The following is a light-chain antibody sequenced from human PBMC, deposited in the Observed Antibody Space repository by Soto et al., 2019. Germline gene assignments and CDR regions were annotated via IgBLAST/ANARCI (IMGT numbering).Light chain of an antibody. V-gene: IGKV1-12*01. CDR1: QGIGSW. Sequence: DVQMTQSPSSVSASVGDRVTITCRASQGIGSWLAWYQQKPGKAPKLLINAASRLQRGVPSRFSGSGSGTDFTLTIGRLQPEDFAIYYCKQATSFPRTFGGGTKVEIK. CDR2: AAS. CDR3: KQATSFPRT. J-gene: IGKJ4*01.